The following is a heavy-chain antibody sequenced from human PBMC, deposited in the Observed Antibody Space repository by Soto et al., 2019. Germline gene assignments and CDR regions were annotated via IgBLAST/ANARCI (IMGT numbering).Heavy chain of an antibody. CDR3: ATSSDWSPLLDY. D-gene: IGHD6-19*01. J-gene: IGHJ4*02. CDR1: GYTFTSYG. Sequence: GASVKVSCKASGYTFTSYGISWVRQAPGQGLEWMGWINPNGGGTIYAQKFQGRLTMTRDTSITTAYMELSRLSSDDTAFYYCATSSDWSPLLDYWGQGTPVTVSS. V-gene: IGHV1-2*02. CDR2: INPNGGGT.